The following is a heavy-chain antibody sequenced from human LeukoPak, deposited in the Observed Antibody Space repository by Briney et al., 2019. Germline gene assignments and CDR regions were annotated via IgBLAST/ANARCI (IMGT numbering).Heavy chain of an antibody. D-gene: IGHD1-26*01. CDR2: ISSSGSTI. CDR1: GFTFSDYY. V-gene: IGHV3-11*04. J-gene: IGHJ6*03. CDR3: ARSGSYSFYYYYYVDV. Sequence: GGSLRLSCAASGFTFSDYYMSWIRQAPGKGLEWVSYISSSGSTIYYADSVKGRFTISRDNAKNSLYLQMNSLRAEDTAVYYCARSGSYSFYYYYYVDVWGKGTTVTVSS.